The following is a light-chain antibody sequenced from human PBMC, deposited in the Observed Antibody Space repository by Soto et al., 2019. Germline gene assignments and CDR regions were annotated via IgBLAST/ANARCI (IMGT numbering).Light chain of an antibody. CDR3: TSYTSSITYV. Sequence: QSAASHPASVSGSPVPASTNTSTGTSCYVGGYNYVSCYQQHPGKPPKIMIYEVSNRPSGVSNRFSGSKSGNTASLTISGLQAEDEADYYCTSYTSSITYVFGTGTKVTVL. CDR1: SCYVGGYNY. J-gene: IGLJ1*01. CDR2: EVS. V-gene: IGLV2-14*01.